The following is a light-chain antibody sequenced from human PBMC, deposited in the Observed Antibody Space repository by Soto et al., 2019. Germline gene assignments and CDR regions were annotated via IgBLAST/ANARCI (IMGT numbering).Light chain of an antibody. CDR2: NAS. CDR3: QQYNSYSLYT. V-gene: IGKV1-5*03. J-gene: IGKJ2*01. CDR1: QSINSW. Sequence: DIQMTQSPSTLSASVGDRVNVSCRASQSINSWLAWYQQKPGKAPTLLIYNASTLQSGVPSRFSGSGSGTEFSLTISCLQPDDFATYYCQQYNSYSLYTFGQGTRLEIK.